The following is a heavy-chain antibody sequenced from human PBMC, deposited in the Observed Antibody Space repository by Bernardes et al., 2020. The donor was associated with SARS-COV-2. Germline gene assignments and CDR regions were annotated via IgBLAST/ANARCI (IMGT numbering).Heavy chain of an antibody. V-gene: IGHV4-59*08. Sequence: SETLSLTCTVSGGSISSYYWSWIRQPPGKGLEWIGYIYYSGSTNYNPSLKSRVTISVDTSKNQFSLKLSSVTAADTAVYYCARHGKTIWLQFEAGFFDDWGQGTLVTVSS. CDR2: IYYSGST. J-gene: IGHJ4*02. CDR3: ARHGKTIWLQFEAGFFDD. D-gene: IGHD5-12*01. CDR1: GGSISSYY.